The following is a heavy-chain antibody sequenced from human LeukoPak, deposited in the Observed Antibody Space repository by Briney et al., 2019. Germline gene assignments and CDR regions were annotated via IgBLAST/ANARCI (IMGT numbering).Heavy chain of an antibody. Sequence: SVKVSCKASGGTFSSYAISWVRQAPGQGLEWMGRIIPILGIANYAQKFQGRVTITADKSTSTAYMELSSRRSEDTAVYYCARDPRLRNSLYGMDVWGQGTTVTVSS. V-gene: IGHV1-69*04. CDR1: GGTFSSYA. D-gene: IGHD5-18*01. CDR3: ARDPRLRNSLYGMDV. J-gene: IGHJ6*02. CDR2: IIPILGIA.